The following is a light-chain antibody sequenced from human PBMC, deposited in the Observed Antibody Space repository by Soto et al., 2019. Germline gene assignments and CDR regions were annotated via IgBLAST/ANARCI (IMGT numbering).Light chain of an antibody. CDR3: QQRTDWPLT. Sequence: EIVLTQSPATLSLSPGDRATLSCRASQSVSSYLAWYQQKPGQAPRLLIYDASNRATGIPARFSGSGSGTDFTLTISSLEPEDFAVYYWQQRTDWPLTFGGGTKVEIK. CDR2: DAS. CDR1: QSVSSY. J-gene: IGKJ4*01. V-gene: IGKV3-11*01.